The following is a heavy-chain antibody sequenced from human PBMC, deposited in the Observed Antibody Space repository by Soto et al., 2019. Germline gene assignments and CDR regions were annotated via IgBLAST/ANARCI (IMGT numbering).Heavy chain of an antibody. Sequence: SETLSLTCTVSGGSISSYYWSWIRQPPGKGLEWIGYIYYSGSTNYNPSLKSRVTISVDTSKNQFSLKLSSVTAADTAVYYCARDYDILTGNNWFXPWGQGTLVTVS. CDR2: IYYSGST. CDR3: ARDYDILTGNNWFXP. CDR1: GGSISSYY. V-gene: IGHV4-59*01. J-gene: IGHJ5*02. D-gene: IGHD3-9*01.